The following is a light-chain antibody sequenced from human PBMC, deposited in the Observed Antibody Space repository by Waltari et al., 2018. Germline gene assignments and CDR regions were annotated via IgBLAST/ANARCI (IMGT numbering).Light chain of an antibody. Sequence: EIVLTQSPATLSLSPGERATPSCRASQSISNYLGWYQQKLGQAPRLLVYDASKRAAGIPARFSGSGFATDFTLTISSLEPEDFAVYYCQQRSEWPLTFGGGTKVEMK. CDR1: QSISNY. CDR3: QQRSEWPLT. J-gene: IGKJ4*01. CDR2: DAS. V-gene: IGKV3-11*01.